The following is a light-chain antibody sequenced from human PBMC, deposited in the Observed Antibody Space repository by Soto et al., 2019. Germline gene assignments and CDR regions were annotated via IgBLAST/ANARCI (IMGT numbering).Light chain of an antibody. Sequence: DIVLAQSPGTLSLSPGERATLSCRVIQSISSSSLAWYQQKTGQAPRLLIYGASSRATGVPARFSGSGSGTDFTLTISRLEPEDFAVYYCQQYGSSPPITFGQGTRLEIK. J-gene: IGKJ5*01. CDR3: QQYGSSPPIT. CDR2: GAS. V-gene: IGKV3-20*01. CDR1: QSISSSS.